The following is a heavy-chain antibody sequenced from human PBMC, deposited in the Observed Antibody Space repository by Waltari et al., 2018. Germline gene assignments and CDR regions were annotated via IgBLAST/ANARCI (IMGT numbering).Heavy chain of an antibody. CDR1: GCTTSSGSYY. D-gene: IGHD1-26*01. V-gene: IGHV4-39*01. J-gene: IGHJ4*02. CDR2: IYSSGST. CDR3: TRRSGTYVY. Sequence: QLQLQESAPGLVTPSETLSLNCTVPGCTTSSGSYYRGWVRQPPGKGLEWVGSIYSSGSTNYNLSLKSRVTISVDTSKNQFSLKLTSVTATDTAVYYCTRRSGTYVYWGQGTLVTVSS.